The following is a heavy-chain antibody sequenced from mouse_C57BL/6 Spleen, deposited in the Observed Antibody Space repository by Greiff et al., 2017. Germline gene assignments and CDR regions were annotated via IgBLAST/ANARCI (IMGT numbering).Heavy chain of an antibody. Sequence: QVQLQQSGPELVKPGASVKISCKASGYSFTSYYIHWVKQRPGQGLEWIGWIYPGSGNTKYNEKFKGKATLTADTSSSTAYMQLSSLTSEDAAVYYCARKVIWDFDVWGTGTTLTVSS. D-gene: IGHD1-3*01. CDR2: IYPGSGNT. V-gene: IGHV1-66*01. CDR3: ARKVIWDFDV. J-gene: IGHJ1*03. CDR1: GYSFTSYY.